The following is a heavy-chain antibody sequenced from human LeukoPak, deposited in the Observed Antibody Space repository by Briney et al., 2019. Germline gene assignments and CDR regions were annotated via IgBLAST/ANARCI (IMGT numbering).Heavy chain of an antibody. J-gene: IGHJ4*02. CDR3: ARILYGSNIDY. Sequence: SETLSLICSVSGGSTSSTNYYWGWIRQPPGKGLECIGSIYYNGRTYYNPSLKSRVTISVDTSKIQFFLKLSSVTAADTAVYYCARILYGSNIDYWGQGSLVTVSS. D-gene: IGHD6-19*01. CDR1: GGSTSSTNYY. V-gene: IGHV4-39*07. CDR2: IYYNGRT.